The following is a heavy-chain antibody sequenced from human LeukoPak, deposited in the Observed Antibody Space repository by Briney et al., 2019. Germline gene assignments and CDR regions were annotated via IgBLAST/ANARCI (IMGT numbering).Heavy chain of an antibody. J-gene: IGHJ4*02. CDR2: INHSGST. CDR3: ASRDCAYCGGDCYSCYFDY. V-gene: IGHV4-34*01. Sequence: SETLSLTCAVYGGSFSGYYWSWIRQPPGKGLEWIGEINHSGSTNYNPSLKSRVTISVDTSKNQFSLKLSSVTAADTAVYYCASRDCAYCGGDCYSCYFDYWGQGTLVTVSS. D-gene: IGHD2-21*02. CDR1: GGSFSGYY.